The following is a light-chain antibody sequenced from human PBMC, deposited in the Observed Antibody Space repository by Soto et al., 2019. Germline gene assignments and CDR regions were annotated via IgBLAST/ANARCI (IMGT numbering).Light chain of an antibody. CDR1: SSNIGSNY. CDR2: RND. J-gene: IGLJ7*01. Sequence: QSVLTQPPSASGTPGQRVTISCSGSSSNIGSNYVYWYQQFPGTAPKLLIYRNDQRPSGVPDRFSGSKSGTSASLAISGLRFEDEADYYCAAWDDSLSGAVFGGGTQLTVL. V-gene: IGLV1-47*01. CDR3: AAWDDSLSGAV.